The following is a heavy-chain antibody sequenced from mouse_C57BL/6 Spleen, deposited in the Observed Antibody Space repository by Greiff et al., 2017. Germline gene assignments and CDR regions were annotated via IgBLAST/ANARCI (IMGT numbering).Heavy chain of an antibody. J-gene: IGHJ2*01. CDR3: ARIPRGDY. CDR1: GYTFTDYY. CDR2: INPNNGGT. Sequence: VQLQQSGPELVKPGASVKISCKASGYTFTDYYMNWVKQSHGKSLEWIGDINPNNGGTSYNQKFKGKATLTVDKSSSTSYMGLRSLSSDNSAVYYCARIPRGDYWGQGTTLTVSS. V-gene: IGHV1-26*01.